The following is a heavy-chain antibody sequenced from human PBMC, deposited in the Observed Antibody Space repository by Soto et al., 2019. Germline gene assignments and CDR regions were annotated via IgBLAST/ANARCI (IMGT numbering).Heavy chain of an antibody. Sequence: ASLKVSFKASGYTFTSYDINWLRQATGQGLEWMGWMNPNSGNTGYAQKFQGRVTMTRNTSISTAYMELSSLRSEDTAVYYCARAIVVVPAASLVTSDYWGQGTLVTVSS. J-gene: IGHJ4*02. D-gene: IGHD2-2*01. CDR1: GYTFTSYD. CDR3: ARAIVVVPAASLVTSDY. CDR2: MNPNSGNT. V-gene: IGHV1-8*01.